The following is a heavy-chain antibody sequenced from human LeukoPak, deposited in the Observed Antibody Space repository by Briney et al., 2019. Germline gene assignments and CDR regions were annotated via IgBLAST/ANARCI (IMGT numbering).Heavy chain of an antibody. J-gene: IGHJ4*02. V-gene: IGHV4-4*02. D-gene: IGHD3-10*01. Sequence: SETLSLTCAVSGGSISSSNWWSWVRQPPGKGLEWIGEIYHGGSTNYNPSLKSRVAMSVDRSRNQFSLNLSSVTAADTAVYYCAKGEDYGSGTVHFASWGQGTLVTVSS. CDR2: IYHGGST. CDR1: GGSISSSNW. CDR3: AKGEDYGSGTVHFAS.